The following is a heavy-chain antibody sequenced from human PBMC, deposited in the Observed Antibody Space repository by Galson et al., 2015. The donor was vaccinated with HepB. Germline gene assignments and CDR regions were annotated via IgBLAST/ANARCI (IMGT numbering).Heavy chain of an antibody. CDR3: ARASPTWTEAFDI. J-gene: IGHJ3*02. CDR1: GYIFTSHY. Sequence: SVKVSCKASGYIFTSHYIHWVRQAPGQGLEWMGIVNPSSDSIRYAEKFQGRLSMTRDTYTSTVYMDLSRLRSEDTAVYYCARASPTWTEAFDIWGQGTMVTVSS. CDR2: VNPSSDSI. V-gene: IGHV1-46*03. D-gene: IGHD1-1*01.